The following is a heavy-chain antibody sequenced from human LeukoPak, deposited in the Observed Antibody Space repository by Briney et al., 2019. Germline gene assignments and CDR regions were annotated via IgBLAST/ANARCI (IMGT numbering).Heavy chain of an antibody. J-gene: IGHJ4*02. CDR2: ISAYNGNT. CDR1: GYTFTSYS. CDR3: AREKLSVTTGGFFDY. D-gene: IGHD1-14*01. V-gene: IGHV1-18*01. Sequence: ASVKVSCKASGYTFTSYSISWVRQAPGQGLEWMGWISAYNGNTNYAQELQGRVTMTTDTSTSTAYMELRSLRSDDTAVYYCAREKLSVTTGGFFDYWGQGTLVTVSS.